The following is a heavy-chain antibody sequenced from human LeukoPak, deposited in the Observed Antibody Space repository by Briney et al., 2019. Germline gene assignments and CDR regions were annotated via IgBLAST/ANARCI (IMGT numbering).Heavy chain of an antibody. Sequence: SQTLSLTCTVSGGSISSGDYYWSWIRQPPGKGLEWIGYIYYSGSTYYNPSLKSRVTISVDTSKNQFFLKLSSVTAADTAVYYCARAGLSSSWYVVDYWGQGTLVTVSS. V-gene: IGHV4-30-4*01. J-gene: IGHJ4*02. CDR2: IYYSGST. D-gene: IGHD6-13*01. CDR1: GGSISSGDYY. CDR3: ARAGLSSSWYVVDY.